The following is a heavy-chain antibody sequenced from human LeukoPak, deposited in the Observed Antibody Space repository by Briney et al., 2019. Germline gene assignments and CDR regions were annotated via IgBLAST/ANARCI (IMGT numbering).Heavy chain of an antibody. D-gene: IGHD3-22*01. CDR2: IWYDGSNK. CDR3: ARDNTYDSSGYLYY. CDR1: GFTFGDYV. V-gene: IGHV3-33*08. J-gene: IGHJ4*02. Sequence: GGSLRLSCAASGFTFGDYVMHWVRQAPGKGLEWVAVIWYDGSNKYYADSVKGRFTISRDNSKNTLYLQMNSLRAEDTAVYYCARDNTYDSSGYLYYWGQGTLVTVSS.